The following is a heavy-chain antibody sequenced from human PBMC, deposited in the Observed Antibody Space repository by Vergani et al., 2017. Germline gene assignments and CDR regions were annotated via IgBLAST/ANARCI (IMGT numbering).Heavy chain of an antibody. CDR1: GDSISSGGYS. D-gene: IGHD3-10*01. V-gene: IGHV4-30-2*06. CDR3: ARYGSANLPSFDY. J-gene: IGHJ4*02. Sequence: QLQLQESGSRLVKPSQTLSLTCVLSGDSISSGGYSWSWIRQSPGKGLEWIGYIYNTGTLKYNPSLKSRVTISIDTSKNQFSLNLTSVTAADTAVYYCARYGSANLPSFDYWGQGTLVTVSS. CDR2: IYNTGTL.